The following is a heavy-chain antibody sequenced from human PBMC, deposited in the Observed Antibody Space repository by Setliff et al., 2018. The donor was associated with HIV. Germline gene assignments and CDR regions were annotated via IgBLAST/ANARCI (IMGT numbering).Heavy chain of an antibody. Sequence: SETLSLTCAVYGGSFSGYYWNWIRQSPGEGLEWIGEINAGGTTKYNPSLKRRVTISLDTSKNQFSLRVTSATAADTALYFYARATGPTYYFDYWGQGTLVTVSS. V-gene: IGHV4-34*01. CDR3: ARATGPTYYFDY. J-gene: IGHJ4*02. CDR2: INAGGTT. CDR1: GGSFSGYY.